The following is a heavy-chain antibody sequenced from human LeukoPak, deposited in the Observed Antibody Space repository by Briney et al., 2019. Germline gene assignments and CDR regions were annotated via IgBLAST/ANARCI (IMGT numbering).Heavy chain of an antibody. Sequence: ASVKVSCKASGYTFTTYGVSWVRQAPEQGLEWMGWISTYNDRTNYAQNLQGRVTMTTDKSTDTAYMELRSLRSDDTAVYYCARGLDYYDGTGYRSYWYFDLWGRGTLVTVSS. CDR1: GYTFTTYG. J-gene: IGHJ2*01. D-gene: IGHD3-22*01. CDR3: ARGLDYYDGTGYRSYWYFDL. CDR2: ISTYNDRT. V-gene: IGHV1-18*01.